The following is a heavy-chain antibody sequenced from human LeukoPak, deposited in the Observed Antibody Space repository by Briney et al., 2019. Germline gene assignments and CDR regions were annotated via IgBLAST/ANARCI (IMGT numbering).Heavy chain of an antibody. J-gene: IGHJ4*02. CDR1: GYTFTGYY. Sequence: ASVKVSCKASGYTFTGYYMRWVRQAPGQGLEWMGWINPNSGGTNYAQKFQGRVTMTRDTSISTAYMELSRLRSDDTAVYYCARDPMVRGVNGYWGQGTLVTVSS. V-gene: IGHV1-2*02. CDR2: INPNSGGT. CDR3: ARDPMVRGVNGY. D-gene: IGHD3-10*01.